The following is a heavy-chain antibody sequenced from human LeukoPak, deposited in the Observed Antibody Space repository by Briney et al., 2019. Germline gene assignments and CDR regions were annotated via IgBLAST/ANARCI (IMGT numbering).Heavy chain of an antibody. CDR3: ATDLCCSGGRDY. Sequence: ASVKVSCKVSGYTLTELSMHWVRQAPGKGLEWMGGFDPEDGETIYAQKFQGRVTMTEDTSTDTAYKELSSLRSEDTAVYYCATDLCCSGGRDYWGQGTLVTVSS. CDR1: GYTLTELS. J-gene: IGHJ4*02. D-gene: IGHD2-15*01. CDR2: FDPEDGET. V-gene: IGHV1-24*01.